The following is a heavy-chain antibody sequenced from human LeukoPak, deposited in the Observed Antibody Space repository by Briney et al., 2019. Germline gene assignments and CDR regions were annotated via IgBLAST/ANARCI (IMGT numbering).Heavy chain of an antibody. Sequence: TLSLTCTVSGGSISSYYWSWIRQPPGKALEWLALIYWDDDKRYSPSLKSRLTITKDTSKNQVVLTMTNMDPVDTATYYCAHRVVGATVFDYWGQGTLVTVSS. D-gene: IGHD1-26*01. CDR2: IYWDDDK. CDR3: AHRVVGATVFDY. J-gene: IGHJ4*02. CDR1: GGSISSYYW. V-gene: IGHV2-5*08.